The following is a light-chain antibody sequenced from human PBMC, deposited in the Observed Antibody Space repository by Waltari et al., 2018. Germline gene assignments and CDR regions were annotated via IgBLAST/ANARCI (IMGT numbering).Light chain of an antibody. J-gene: IGLJ7*01. Sequence: QSVLTQPPSVSGAPGQGVAISCIANTSFLEDSYIQGYQQFPGAAPKLLIYEDTKRPSWISERISGARSGPSASLTITGLQSADEADYYCQSHDSNLNVFFGGGTRLTV. V-gene: IGLV1-40*01. CDR1: TSFLEDSY. CDR3: QSHDSNLNVF. CDR2: EDT.